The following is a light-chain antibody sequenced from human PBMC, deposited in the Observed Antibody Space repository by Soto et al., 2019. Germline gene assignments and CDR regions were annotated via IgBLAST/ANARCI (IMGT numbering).Light chain of an antibody. CDR1: NSNIGAGYD. J-gene: IGLJ3*02. CDR2: GNV. Sequence: QSVLTQTPSVSGAPGQSVTMSCGGSNSNIGAGYDVHWYKQVPGTAPKLLIYGNVNRPAGVLDRFSGSKSGASASLAITELQAEDEADYYCQSYDSSLSGWVFGGGTQRPS. V-gene: IGLV1-40*01. CDR3: QSYDSSLSGWV.